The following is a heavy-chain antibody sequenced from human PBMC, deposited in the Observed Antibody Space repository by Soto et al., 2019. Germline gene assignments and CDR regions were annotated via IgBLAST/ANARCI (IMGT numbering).Heavy chain of an antibody. CDR3: AGSGWAIHFVY. D-gene: IGHD6-19*01. V-gene: IGHV3-7*01. CDR2: IKQDGSEK. Sequence: EVQLVESGGGLVQPGGSLRLSCTASGSSIDDYWMTWVRHAPGKGLEWVAKIKQDGSEKYYVDSVKGRFAISRDNAKKSLYLQMNTLRVEDTAMYYCAGSGWAIHFVYWGQGTLVTVSS. J-gene: IGHJ4*02. CDR1: GSSIDDYW.